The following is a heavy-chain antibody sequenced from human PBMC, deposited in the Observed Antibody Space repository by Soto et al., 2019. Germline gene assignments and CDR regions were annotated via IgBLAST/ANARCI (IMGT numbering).Heavy chain of an antibody. CDR2: ISRDGNAI. CDR3: ARGAEMSSFTKWFVP. V-gene: IGHV3-11*01. J-gene: IGHJ5*01. CDR1: GCIFSDYY. D-gene: IGHD1-1*01. Sequence: GGSLRLSCAASGCIFSDYYMSWIRQAPGKGLEWLAYISRDGNAIFYADSVIGRFTVSRDNAKNSLFLQMDDLRAEHTAMFFCARGAEMSSFTKWFVPWGPGTLVTISS.